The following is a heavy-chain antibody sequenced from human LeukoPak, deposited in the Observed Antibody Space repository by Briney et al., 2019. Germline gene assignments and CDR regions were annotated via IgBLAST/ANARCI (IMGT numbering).Heavy chain of an antibody. D-gene: IGHD3-22*01. CDR2: ISSSSSYI. CDR3: ARPGYYYDSSGYYYFDY. V-gene: IGHV3-21*01. J-gene: IGHJ4*02. CDR1: GFTFSSYS. Sequence: GGSLRRSCAASGFTFSSYSRNWVRQAPGKGLEWVSSISSSSSYIYYADSVKGRFTISRDNAKNSLYLQMNSLRAEDTAVYYCARPGYYYDSSGYYYFDYWGQGTLLTVSS.